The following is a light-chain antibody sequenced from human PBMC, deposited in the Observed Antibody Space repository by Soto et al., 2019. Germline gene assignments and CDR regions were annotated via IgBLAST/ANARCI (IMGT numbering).Light chain of an antibody. CDR3: MQALQTPPYT. CDR1: QSLLHGSGYNY. V-gene: IGKV2-28*01. Sequence: IVMTQSPLSLSVTPGESASISCRSSQSLLHGSGYNYLDWYLQKPGQSPQLLIYLGSNRASGVPDRFSGSGSGTDFTLKISRVEADDVGVYYCMQALQTPPYTFGPGTKVDIK. J-gene: IGKJ2*01. CDR2: LGS.